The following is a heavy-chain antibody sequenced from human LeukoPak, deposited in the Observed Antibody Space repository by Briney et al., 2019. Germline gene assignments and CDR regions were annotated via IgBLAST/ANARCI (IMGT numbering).Heavy chain of an antibody. CDR3: ARDMPNYVWGSYRTSGIDY. CDR2: IKQDGSEK. Sequence: PGGSLRLSCAASGFTFSSYWMSWVRQAPGKGLEWVAYIKQDGSEKNYLDSVEGRFTNSRDNAKNSLYLQMNSLRAEDTAVYYCARDMPNYVWGSYRTSGIDYWGQGTLVTVSS. D-gene: IGHD3-16*01. V-gene: IGHV3-7*01. CDR1: GFTFSSYW. J-gene: IGHJ4*02.